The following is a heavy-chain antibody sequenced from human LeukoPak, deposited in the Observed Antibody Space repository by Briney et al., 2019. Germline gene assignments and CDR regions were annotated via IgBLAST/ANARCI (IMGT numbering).Heavy chain of an antibody. J-gene: IGHJ6*03. D-gene: IGHD6-6*01. CDR1: GGSISSSSYY. V-gene: IGHV4-39*07. Sequence: PSETLSLTCIVSGGSISSSSYYWGWIRQPPGKGLEWIGSIYYSGSTNYNPSLKSRVTISVDTSKNQFSLKLSSVTAADTAVYYCARDWGVSARPGYMDVWGKGTTVTVSS. CDR3: ARDWGVSARPGYMDV. CDR2: IYYSGST.